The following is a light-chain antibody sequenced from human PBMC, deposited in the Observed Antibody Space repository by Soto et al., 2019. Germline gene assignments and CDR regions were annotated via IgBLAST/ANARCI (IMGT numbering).Light chain of an antibody. CDR1: SSDVGSYHL. V-gene: IGLV2-23*01. CDR2: EDS. J-gene: IGLJ2*01. CDR3: CSYGGHYTDVV. Sequence: QSVLTQPASVSGSPGQSITISCTRTSSDVGSYHLVSWYQQYPGKAPKLMIYEDSERPSGVSDRFSGSKSGNTASLTISGLQAEDEADYYCCSYGGHYTDVVFGGGTKLTVL.